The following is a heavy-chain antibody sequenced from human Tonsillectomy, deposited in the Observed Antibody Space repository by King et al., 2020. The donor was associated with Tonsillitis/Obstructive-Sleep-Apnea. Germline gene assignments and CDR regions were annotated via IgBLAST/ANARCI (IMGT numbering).Heavy chain of an antibody. Sequence: VQLVESGGGLVQPGGSLRLSCAASGFTFSSYAMSWVRQAPGKGLEWVSAISGSGGSTYCADSVKGRFTISRDNSKNTLYLQMNSLRAEDTAVYYCAKERAFWSGYYSDFDYWGQGTLVTVSS. D-gene: IGHD3-3*01. J-gene: IGHJ4*02. CDR2: ISGSGGST. CDR3: AKERAFWSGYYSDFDY. CDR1: GFTFSSYA. V-gene: IGHV3-23*04.